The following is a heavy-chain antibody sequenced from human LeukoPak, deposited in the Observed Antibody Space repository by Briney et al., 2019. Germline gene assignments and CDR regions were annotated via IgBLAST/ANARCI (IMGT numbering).Heavy chain of an antibody. CDR3: AKGSGYYDSSGYSDY. J-gene: IGHJ4*02. V-gene: IGHV3-33*06. Sequence: GGSLRLSCAASGFTFSSYGMHWVRQAPGKGLEWVAVLWYDGSIKYYADSVKGRFTISRDNSKNTLSLQMNSLRAKDTAVYYCAKGSGYYDSSGYSDYWGQGTLVTVSS. D-gene: IGHD3-22*01. CDR2: LWYDGSIK. CDR1: GFTFSSYG.